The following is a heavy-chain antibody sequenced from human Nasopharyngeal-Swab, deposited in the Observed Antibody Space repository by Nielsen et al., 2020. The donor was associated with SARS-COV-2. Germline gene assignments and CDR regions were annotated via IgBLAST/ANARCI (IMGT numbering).Heavy chain of an antibody. V-gene: IGHV3-73*01. CDR3: TRCGGGCYSGRDY. CDR2: IRSKGNNYAT. CDR1: GFTFSDSA. J-gene: IGHJ4*02. Sequence: GSLRLSCAASGFTFSDSAIHWVRQASGEGLEWVARIRSKGNNYATAYSASVKGRFIIFRDDPTNTAYLQMNSLKTEDTAMYYCTRCGGGCYSGRDYWGQGTLVTVSS. D-gene: IGHD2-15*01.